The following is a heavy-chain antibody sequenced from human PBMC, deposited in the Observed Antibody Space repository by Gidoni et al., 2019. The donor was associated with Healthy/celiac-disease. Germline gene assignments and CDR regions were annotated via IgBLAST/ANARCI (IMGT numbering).Heavy chain of an antibody. CDR3: AREASVAAEIDY. V-gene: IGHV3-33*01. D-gene: IGHD6-19*01. CDR1: GFPFSSYG. J-gene: IGHJ4*02. Sequence: QVQLVESGGGVVQPGRSLRLSCAASGFPFSSYGMHWVRQAPGQGLEWVAVIWYDGSNKYYADSVKGRFTISRDNSKNTLYLQMNSLRAEDTAVYYCAREASVAAEIDYWGQGTLVTVSS. CDR2: IWYDGSNK.